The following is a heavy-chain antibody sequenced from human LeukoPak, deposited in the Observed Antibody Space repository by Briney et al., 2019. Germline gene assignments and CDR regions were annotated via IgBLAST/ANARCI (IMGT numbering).Heavy chain of an antibody. V-gene: IGHV3-72*01. CDR2: IRNKAKSYTT. CDR3: ARVVAAVGSDYFDC. J-gene: IGHJ4*02. D-gene: IGHD6-13*01. Sequence: PGGSLRLSCAASRFTFSDHYMDWVRQAPGKGREGVSRIRNKAKSYTTEYAASVKGRFTISRDDSKNSLYLQMNSLKTEDTAVYYCARVVAAVGSDYFDCWGQGTQATVSS. CDR1: RFTFSDHY.